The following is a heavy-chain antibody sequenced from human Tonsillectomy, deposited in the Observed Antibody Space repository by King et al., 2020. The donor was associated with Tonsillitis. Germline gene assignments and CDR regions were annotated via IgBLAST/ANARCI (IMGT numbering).Heavy chain of an antibody. J-gene: IGHJ4*02. V-gene: IGHV3-23*04. CDR1: GFTFSSYA. CDR2: IGISGGST. Sequence: VQLVESGGGLVQPGGSLRLSCAASGFTFSSYAMTWVRQAPGKGLEWVSGIGISGGSTYYADSVKGRFTISRDNSKNTLYLQMNSLRAEDAAVYYCARAYYDILTGYAYWGQGTLVTVSS. D-gene: IGHD3-9*01. CDR3: ARAYYDILTGYAY.